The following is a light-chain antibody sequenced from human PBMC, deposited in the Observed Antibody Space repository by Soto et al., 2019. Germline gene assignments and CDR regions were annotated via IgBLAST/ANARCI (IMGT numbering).Light chain of an antibody. CDR3: CSYAGSYTHV. Sequence: QSVLTQPASVSGSPGQSITISCTGTSSDVGGYNYVSWHQQHPGKAPKLIIYDVIKRPSGVPDRFSGSKSGNTASLTISGLQAEDEADYYCCSYAGSYTHVFGTGTKVTVL. V-gene: IGLV2-11*01. CDR2: DVI. J-gene: IGLJ1*01. CDR1: SSDVGGYNY.